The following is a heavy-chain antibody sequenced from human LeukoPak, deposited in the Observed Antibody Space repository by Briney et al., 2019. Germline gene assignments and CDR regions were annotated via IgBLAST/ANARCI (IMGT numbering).Heavy chain of an antibody. Sequence: PGGSLRLSCAASGFTLRSYDMSWVRQAPGKGLEWVAATSGSGGNTYYADSVKGRFTISRDNSKNTLYLQMNSLRAEDTAVYYCAKEYSGYDFDYWGQGTLVTVFS. CDR3: AKEYSGYDFDY. J-gene: IGHJ4*02. D-gene: IGHD5-12*01. CDR2: TSGSGGNT. V-gene: IGHV3-23*01. CDR1: GFTLRSYD.